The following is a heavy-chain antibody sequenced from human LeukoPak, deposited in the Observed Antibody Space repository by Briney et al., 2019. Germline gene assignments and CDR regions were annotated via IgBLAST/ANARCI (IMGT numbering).Heavy chain of an antibody. J-gene: IGHJ4*02. CDR3: AREAVTTGTFDY. V-gene: IGHV4-59*01. D-gene: IGHD4-17*01. CDR2: IYYSGST. CDR1: GGSISSYY. Sequence: SETLSLTCTVSGGSISSYYWSWIRQPPGKGLEWIGYIYYSGSTNYNPSLKSRVTMSVDTSKNQFSLKLSSVTAADTAVYYCAREAVTTGTFDYWGQGTLVTVSS.